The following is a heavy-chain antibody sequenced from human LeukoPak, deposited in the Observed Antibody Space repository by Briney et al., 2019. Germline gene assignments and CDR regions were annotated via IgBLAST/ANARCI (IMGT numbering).Heavy chain of an antibody. CDR2: IYYSGST. J-gene: IGHJ3*02. D-gene: IGHD4-17*01. CDR1: GGSISSGGYY. V-gene: IGHV4-31*03. Sequence: SETLSLTCTVSGGSISSGGYYWSWIRQHPGKGLEWIGYIYYSGSTYYNPPLKSRVTISVDTSKNQFSLKLSSVTAADTAVYYCARHYGVDDAFDIWGQGTMVTVSS. CDR3: ARHYGVDDAFDI.